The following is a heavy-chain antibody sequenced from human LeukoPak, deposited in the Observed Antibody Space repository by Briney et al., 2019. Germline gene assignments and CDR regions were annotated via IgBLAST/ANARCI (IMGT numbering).Heavy chain of an antibody. CDR1: GGSISSYY. CDR2: IYYSGST. V-gene: IGHV4-59*08. Sequence: SETLSLTCTVSGGSISSYYWSWIRQPPGEGLEWIGYIYYSGSTNYNPSLKSRVTISVDTSKNQFSLKLSSVTAADTAVYYCARQIRYSGYDYAFDIWGQGTMVTVSS. D-gene: IGHD5-12*01. J-gene: IGHJ3*02. CDR3: ARQIRYSGYDYAFDI.